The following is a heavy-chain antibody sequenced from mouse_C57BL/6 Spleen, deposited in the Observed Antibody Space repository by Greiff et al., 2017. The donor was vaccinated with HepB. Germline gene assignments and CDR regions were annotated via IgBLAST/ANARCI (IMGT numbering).Heavy chain of an antibody. Sequence: QVQLQQSGAELVRPGASVTLSCKASGYTFTDYEMHWVKQTPVHGLEWIGAIDPETGGTAYNQKFKGKAILTADKSSSTAYMELRSLTSEDSAVYYCTREGDPIYYGNCFAYWGQGTLVTVSA. J-gene: IGHJ3*01. D-gene: IGHD2-1*01. V-gene: IGHV1-15*01. CDR1: GYTFTDYE. CDR2: IDPETGGT. CDR3: TREGDPIYYGNCFAY.